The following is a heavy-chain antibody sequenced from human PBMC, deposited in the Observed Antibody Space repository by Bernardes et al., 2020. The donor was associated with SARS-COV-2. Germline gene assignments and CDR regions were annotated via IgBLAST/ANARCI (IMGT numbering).Heavy chain of an antibody. CDR2: IYYSGST. CDR3: ARADWNDRDVGWVFDY. V-gene: IGHV4-59*01. Sequence: SETLSLTCTVSGGSIGSYYWAWIRQPPGKGLEWIGYIYYSGSTNYNPSLKSRVTISVDRSQNQFSLKLSSVTAADTAVYYCARADWNDRDVGWVFDYWGQGTLVTVSS. CDR1: GGSIGSYY. J-gene: IGHJ4*02. D-gene: IGHD1-1*01.